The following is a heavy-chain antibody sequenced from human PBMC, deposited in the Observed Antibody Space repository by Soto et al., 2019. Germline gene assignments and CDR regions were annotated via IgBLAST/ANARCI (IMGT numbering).Heavy chain of an antibody. Sequence: GGSLRLSCAASGFTFSSYCMHWVRQAPGKGLEWVAVIWYDGSNKYHADSVKGRFTISRDNSKNTLYLQMNSLRDEDTAVYYCAREGGSLNWFDPWGQGTLVTVSS. CDR3: AREGGSLNWFDP. V-gene: IGHV3-33*01. D-gene: IGHD1-26*01. CDR1: GFTFSSYC. CDR2: IWYDGSNK. J-gene: IGHJ5*02.